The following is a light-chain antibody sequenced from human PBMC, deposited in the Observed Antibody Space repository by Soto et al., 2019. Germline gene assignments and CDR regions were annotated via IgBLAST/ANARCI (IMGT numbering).Light chain of an antibody. V-gene: IGLV1-40*01. CDR2: TNN. CDR3: QSRDSSLSSSWV. CDR1: NSNTGAGYD. Sequence: QSVLTQPPSVSGAPGQRVTISCTGSNSNTGAGYDVHWYLQLPGTAPKLLVYTNNNRPSGVPDRFSGSKSGTSASLAITGLQADDEAVYYCQSRDSSLSSSWVFGGGTQLTVL. J-gene: IGLJ3*02.